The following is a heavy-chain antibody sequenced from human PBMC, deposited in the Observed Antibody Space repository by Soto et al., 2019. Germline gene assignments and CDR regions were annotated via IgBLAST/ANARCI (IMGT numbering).Heavy chain of an antibody. CDR2: IYYSGST. CDR3: ARVPYYYFWSGPLPYFDY. D-gene: IGHD3-3*01. J-gene: IGHJ4*02. Sequence: PSETLALTCTVSGGSISSYYWSWIRQPPGKGLEWIGYIYYSGSTNYNPSLKSRVTISVDTSKNQFSLKLSSVTAADTAVYYCARVPYYYFWSGPLPYFDYWGQGTLVTVSS. V-gene: IGHV4-59*01. CDR1: GGSISSYY.